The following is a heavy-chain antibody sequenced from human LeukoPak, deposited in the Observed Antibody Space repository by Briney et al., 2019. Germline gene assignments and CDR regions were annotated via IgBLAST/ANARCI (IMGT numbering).Heavy chain of an antibody. D-gene: IGHD6-13*01. J-gene: IGHJ4*02. CDR3: AKTDSSPSYYFDY. CDR2: ISGSGGST. V-gene: IGHV3-23*01. CDR1: GFTFSSYA. Sequence: GGSLSLSCAASGFTFSSYAMSWVRQAPGKGLEWVSAISGSGGSTYYADSVKGRFTISRDNSKNTLYLQMNSLRAEDTAVYYCAKTDSSPSYYFDYWGQGTLVTVSS.